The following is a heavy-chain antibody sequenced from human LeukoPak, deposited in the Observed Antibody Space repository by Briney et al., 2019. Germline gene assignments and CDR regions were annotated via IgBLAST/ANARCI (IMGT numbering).Heavy chain of an antibody. CDR1: GFTFSSYS. CDR3: ARDRPAYYDILTGYYTYYYGMDV. V-gene: IGHV3-21*01. CDR2: ISSSSSSYI. D-gene: IGHD3-9*01. J-gene: IGHJ6*02. Sequence: GGSLRLSCAASGFTFSSYSMNWVRQAPGKGLEWVSSISSSSSSYIYYADSVKGRFTISRDNAKNSLYLQMNSLRAEDTAVYYCARDRPAYYDILTGYYTYYYGMDVWSQGTTVTVSS.